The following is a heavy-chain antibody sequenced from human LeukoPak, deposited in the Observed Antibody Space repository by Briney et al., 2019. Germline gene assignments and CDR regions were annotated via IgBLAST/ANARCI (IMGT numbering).Heavy chain of an antibody. D-gene: IGHD3-10*01. Sequence: TGGSLRLSCAASGFTFSSYAMSWVRQAPGKGLEWVSAISGSGGSTYYADSVKGRFTISRDNSKNTLYLQMNSLRAEDTAVYYCTTSWPKVREGDQWGQGTLVTVS. J-gene: IGHJ4*02. CDR2: ISGSGGST. CDR1: GFTFSSYA. V-gene: IGHV3-23*01. CDR3: TTSWPKVREGDQ.